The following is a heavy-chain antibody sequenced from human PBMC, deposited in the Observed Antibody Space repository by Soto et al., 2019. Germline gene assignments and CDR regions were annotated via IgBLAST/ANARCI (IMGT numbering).Heavy chain of an antibody. Sequence: QVQLVQSGAEVKKPGASVKVSCKASGYTFTSNGLHWVRQAPGQSLEWMGWISAYNGNTNYAQKLQGRVTMTTDTSTSTAYMELRSLRSDDTAVYYCARTPEQTAYYYDSSGYSYYFDYWGQGTLVTVSS. CDR3: ARTPEQTAYYYDSSGYSYYFDY. D-gene: IGHD3-22*01. CDR1: GYTFTSNG. V-gene: IGHV1-18*01. J-gene: IGHJ4*02. CDR2: ISAYNGNT.